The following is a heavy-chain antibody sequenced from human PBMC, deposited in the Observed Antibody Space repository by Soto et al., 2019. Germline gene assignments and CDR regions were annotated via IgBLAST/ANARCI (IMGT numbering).Heavy chain of an antibody. CDR2: IIPILDIA. D-gene: IGHD1-26*01. J-gene: IGHJ3*02. Sequence: QVQLVHSGAEVKKPGTSVKVSCNASGDTFSSYTISWVRQAPGQELEWMGRIIPILDIANYAQKYQGRVTSTANKSTSTAYMALSSLSSVDTAVYYCAAGGHGAFDIWGQGTMVTVSS. V-gene: IGHV1-69*02. CDR3: AAGGHGAFDI. CDR1: GDTFSSYT.